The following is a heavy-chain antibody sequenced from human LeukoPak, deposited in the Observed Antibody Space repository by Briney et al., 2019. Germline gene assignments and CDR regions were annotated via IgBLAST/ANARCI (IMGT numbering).Heavy chain of an antibody. Sequence: SETLSLTCTVSGGSISSSSYYWGWIRQPPGKGLEWIGSIYYSGSTHYNPSLKSRVTISVDTSKNQFSLSLNSVTAADTAIFYCVRSMVTTDRNFDHWGQGTLVTVSS. CDR3: VRSMVTTDRNFDH. J-gene: IGHJ4*02. V-gene: IGHV4-39*07. CDR1: GGSISSSSYY. CDR2: IYYSGST. D-gene: IGHD2-21*02.